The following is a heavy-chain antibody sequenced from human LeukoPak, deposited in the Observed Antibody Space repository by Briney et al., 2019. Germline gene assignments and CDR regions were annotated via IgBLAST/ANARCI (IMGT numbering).Heavy chain of an antibody. D-gene: IGHD4-11*01. Sequence: PSETLSLTCTVSGGSISNYFWSWIRQPPGKGMGRSGYIYSSGNTNYNPSLKSRVTISVDTSKNQFSLRLSSVTAADTALYYCARHAAYSTVWVDYWGQGTLVTVSS. CDR1: GGSISNYF. V-gene: IGHV4-59*08. CDR2: IYSSGNT. CDR3: ARHAAYSTVWVDY. J-gene: IGHJ4*02.